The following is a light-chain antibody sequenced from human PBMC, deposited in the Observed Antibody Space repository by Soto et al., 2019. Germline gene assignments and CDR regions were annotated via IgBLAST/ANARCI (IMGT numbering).Light chain of an antibody. CDR2: DAT. J-gene: IGKJ4*01. CDR3: QQYHDWPPLT. Sequence: DIVMTQSTATLSESPWERVTLACRASQSISSNLAWYKQKPGQPPRLLIYDATSRATGIPSRFSGSGSGTDFTLTSISLQSEDLAVYFCQQYHDWPPLTFGGGTKVEIK. V-gene: IGKV3D-15*01. CDR1: QSISSN.